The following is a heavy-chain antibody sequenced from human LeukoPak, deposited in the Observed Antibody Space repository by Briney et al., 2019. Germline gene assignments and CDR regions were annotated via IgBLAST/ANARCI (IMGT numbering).Heavy chain of an antibody. V-gene: IGHV3-48*01. CDR1: GFAFRAYI. CDR2: ISTSGNPI. J-gene: IGHJ4*02. D-gene: IGHD6-19*01. Sequence: GGSLRLSCAASGFAFRAYIMNWVRQAPGKGLEWVSLISTSGNPIYYADAVKGRFNDSRDNAKNSLYLQMNSLRAEDTAVYYCARDQWLDYWGQGTLVTVSS. CDR3: ARDQWLDY.